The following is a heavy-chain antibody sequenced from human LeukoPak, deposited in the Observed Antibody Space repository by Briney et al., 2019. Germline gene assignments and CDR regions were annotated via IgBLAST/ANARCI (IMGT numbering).Heavy chain of an antibody. Sequence: GGSLRLSCTASGFTFSSYGMHWVRQAPGKGLEWVAVIWNDGSNKYYADSVKGRFTISRDNSKNTLYLQMNSLRAEDTAVYYCARDRSLYTSSWCYFDYWGQGTLVTVSS. D-gene: IGHD6-13*01. CDR1: GFTFSSYG. J-gene: IGHJ4*02. V-gene: IGHV3-33*01. CDR2: IWNDGSNK. CDR3: ARDRSLYTSSWCYFDY.